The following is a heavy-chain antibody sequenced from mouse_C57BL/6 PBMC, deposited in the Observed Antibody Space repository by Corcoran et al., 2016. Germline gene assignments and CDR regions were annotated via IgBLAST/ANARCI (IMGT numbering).Heavy chain of an antibody. V-gene: IGHV1-26*01. CDR2: INPNNGGT. D-gene: IGHD1-1*01. CDR1: GYTFTDYY. Sequence: EVQLQQSGPKLVKPGASVKISCKAYGYTFTDYYMNWVKQRHGKSLEWIGDINPNNGGTSYNQKFKGKATLTVDKSSSTAYMELRSLTSEDSAVYYCARGTLITTVVEYFDVWGTGTTLTVSS. CDR3: ARGTLITTVVEYFDV. J-gene: IGHJ1*03.